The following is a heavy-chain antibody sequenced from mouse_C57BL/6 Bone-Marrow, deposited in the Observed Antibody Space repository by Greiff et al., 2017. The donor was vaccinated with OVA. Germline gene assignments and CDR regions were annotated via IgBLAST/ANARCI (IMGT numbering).Heavy chain of an antibody. CDR2: ISSGSSTI. CDR3: ARAYGSSMLAFDY. CDR1: GFTFSDYG. D-gene: IGHD1-1*01. Sequence: EVKLMESGGGLVKPGGSLKLSCAASGFTFSDYGMHWVRQAPEKGLEWVAYISSGSSTIYYADTVKGRFTISRDNAKNTLFLQMTSLRSEDTAMYYCARAYGSSMLAFDYWGQGTTLTVSS. J-gene: IGHJ2*01. V-gene: IGHV5-17*01.